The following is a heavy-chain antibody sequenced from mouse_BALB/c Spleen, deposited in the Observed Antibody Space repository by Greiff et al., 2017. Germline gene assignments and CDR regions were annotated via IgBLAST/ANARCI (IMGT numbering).Heavy chain of an antibody. CDR3: TRARDYYGSLYYAMDY. CDR2: INPSNGGT. D-gene: IGHD1-1*01. J-gene: IGHJ4*01. V-gene: IGHV1S81*02. CDR1: GYTFTSYY. Sequence: VQLQQSGAELVKPGASVKLSCKASGYTFTSYYMYWVKQRPGQGLEWIGEINPSNGGTNFNEKFKSKATLTVDKSSSTAYMQLSSLTSEDSAVYYCTRARDYYGSLYYAMDYWGQGTSVTVSS.